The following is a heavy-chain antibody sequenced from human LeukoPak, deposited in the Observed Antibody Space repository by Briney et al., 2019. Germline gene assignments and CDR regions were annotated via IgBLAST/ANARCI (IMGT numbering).Heavy chain of an antibody. CDR3: ARYLCGGDCYDLDY. J-gene: IGHJ4*02. D-gene: IGHD2-21*02. CDR1: GFTFSSYG. Sequence: GGSLRLSCAASGFTFSSYGMHWVRQAPGKGLEWVAFIRYDGSNKYYADSVKGRFTISRDNAKNSLYLQMNSLRAEDTAVYYCARYLCGGDCYDLDYWGQGTLVTVSS. CDR2: IRYDGSNK. V-gene: IGHV3-30*02.